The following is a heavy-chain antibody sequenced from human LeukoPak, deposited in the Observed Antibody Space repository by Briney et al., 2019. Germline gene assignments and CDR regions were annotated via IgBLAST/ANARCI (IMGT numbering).Heavy chain of an antibody. CDR1: GGSFSGYY. Sequence: SETLSLTCAVYGGSFSGYYWSWLRQPPGKGLEWIGEINHSGSTNYNPSLKSRVTISVDTSKNQFSLKLSSVTAADTAVYYCARTGYYDFWSGYYYYGMDVWGQGTTVTVSS. V-gene: IGHV4-34*01. D-gene: IGHD3-3*01. J-gene: IGHJ6*02. CDR3: ARTGYYDFWSGYYYYGMDV. CDR2: INHSGST.